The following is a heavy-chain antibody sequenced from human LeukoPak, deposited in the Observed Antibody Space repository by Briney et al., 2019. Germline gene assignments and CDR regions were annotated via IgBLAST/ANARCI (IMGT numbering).Heavy chain of an antibody. CDR2: LNTYNGNT. CDR1: GYTFTRYG. J-gene: IGHJ4*02. D-gene: IGHD3-22*01. Sequence: ASVKVSCKASGYTFTRYGISWVRQAPGQGLEWMGWLNTYNGNTNYVQNLQGRFTMTTDTSTRTAYMELRSLRYDDTAVYYCARGQYYYDSSGYYRYWGQGTLVTVSS. CDR3: ARGQYYYDSSGYYRY. V-gene: IGHV1-18*01.